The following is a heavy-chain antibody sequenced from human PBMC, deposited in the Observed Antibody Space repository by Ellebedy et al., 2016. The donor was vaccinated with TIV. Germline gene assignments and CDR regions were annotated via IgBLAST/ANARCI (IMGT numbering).Heavy chain of an antibody. D-gene: IGHD6-19*01. CDR2: FYSSGSG. CDR1: GDSISGYY. V-gene: IGHV4-59*01. J-gene: IGHJ4*02. Sequence: MPSETLSLTCTVSGDSISGYYWSWIRQPPGKGLEWIGYFYSSGSGEYNPSLKSRVTISVDTSRGQFSLRLNSVTAADTAVYYCARSGGWYTPYDYWGQGTLVTVSS. CDR3: ARSGGWYTPYDY.